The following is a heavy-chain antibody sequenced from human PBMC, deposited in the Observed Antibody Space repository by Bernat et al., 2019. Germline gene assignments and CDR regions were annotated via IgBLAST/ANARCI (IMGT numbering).Heavy chain of an antibody. Sequence: EVQLLESGGGLVQPGGSLRLSCAASGFTVSSAWMNWVRQAPGRGLEWVGRIKSKADGGATDYAAPVKGRFAISRDDSKNTLYLQVDSLKTEDTAVYYCTTVSTGSLTYWGRGTLVTVSS. J-gene: IGHJ4*02. CDR1: GFTVSSAW. CDR2: IKSKADGGAT. D-gene: IGHD3-9*01. CDR3: TTVSTGSLTY. V-gene: IGHV3-15*07.